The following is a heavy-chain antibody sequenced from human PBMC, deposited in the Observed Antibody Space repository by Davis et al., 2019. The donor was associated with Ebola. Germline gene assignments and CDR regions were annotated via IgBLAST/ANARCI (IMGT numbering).Heavy chain of an antibody. V-gene: IGHV3-21*04. CDR2: ISSSSSYI. J-gene: IGHJ3*02. CDR3: VRDFDI. Sequence: GESLKISCAASGFTFSSYSMNWVRQAPGEGLEWVSSISSSSSYIYYADSVKGRFTIFRDNAKNSLYLQMNSLRAEDTAVYYCVRDFDIWGQGTMVIVSS. CDR1: GFTFSSYS.